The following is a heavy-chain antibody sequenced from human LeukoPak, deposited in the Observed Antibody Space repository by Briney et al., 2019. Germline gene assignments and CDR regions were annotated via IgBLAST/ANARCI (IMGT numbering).Heavy chain of an antibody. D-gene: IGHD5-18*01. CDR3: AKEVGYSYGPNDY. J-gene: IGHJ4*02. Sequence: GGSLRLSCAASGFAFSSDAMTLVRQAPGKGLEWVSGISGSGGSTYYADSVKGRFTISRDNSKNTLYLQMNSLRAEDTAVYYCAKEVGYSYGPNDYWGQGTLVTVSS. CDR2: ISGSGGST. CDR1: GFAFSSDA. V-gene: IGHV3-23*01.